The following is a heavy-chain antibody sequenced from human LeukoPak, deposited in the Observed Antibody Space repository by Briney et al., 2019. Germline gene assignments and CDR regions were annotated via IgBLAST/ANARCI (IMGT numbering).Heavy chain of an antibody. CDR3: ARVTGIAVAGTLD. CDR2: IIPIFGTA. J-gene: IGHJ4*02. V-gene: IGHV1-69*05. D-gene: IGHD6-19*01. CDR1: GGSFSSEA. Sequence: ASVKVSCKAFGGSFSSEAISWVRQAPGQGLEWMGGIIPIFGTANYAQKFQGRVTITTDESTSTAYMEVSSLRSEDTAVYYCARVTGIAVAGTLDWGQGTLVTVSS.